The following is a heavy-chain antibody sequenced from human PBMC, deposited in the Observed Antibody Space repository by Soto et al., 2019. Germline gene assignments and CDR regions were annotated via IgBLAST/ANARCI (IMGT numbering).Heavy chain of an antibody. CDR2: IDPSDSYT. V-gene: IGHV5-10-1*01. Sequence: PGEPLKISCKGSGYSFTSYWISWVRQMPGKGLEWMGRIDPSDSYTNYSPSFQGHVTISADKSISTAYLQWSSLKASDTAMYYCARHDEDIVVVVAAMREFDYWGQGTLVTVSS. CDR3: ARHDEDIVVVVAAMREFDY. D-gene: IGHD2-15*01. CDR1: GYSFTSYW. J-gene: IGHJ4*02.